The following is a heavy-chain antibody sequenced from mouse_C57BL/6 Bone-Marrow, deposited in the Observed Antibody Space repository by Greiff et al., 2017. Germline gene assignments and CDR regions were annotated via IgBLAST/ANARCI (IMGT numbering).Heavy chain of an antibody. Sequence: QVQLQQSGAELARPGASVKLSCKASGYTFTSYGISWVKQRTGQGLEWIGEIYPRSGNTYYNEKFKGKATLTADKSSSTAYMELRSLTSEDSAVYFCARERIYYDYDGGGYWGQGTTLTVSS. J-gene: IGHJ2*01. D-gene: IGHD2-4*01. CDR1: GYTFTSYG. CDR2: IYPRSGNT. V-gene: IGHV1-81*01. CDR3: ARERIYYDYDGGGY.